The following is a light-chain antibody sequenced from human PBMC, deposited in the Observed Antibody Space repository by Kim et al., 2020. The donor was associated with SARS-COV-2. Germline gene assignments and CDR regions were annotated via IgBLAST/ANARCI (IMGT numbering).Light chain of an antibody. J-gene: IGKJ1*01. CDR3: QHYGSSRT. CDR2: GAF. Sequence: LSPGERVTHSCRASQSVSSSYLAWYQQKPGQAPRLLIYGAFSRATGIPDRFSGSGSGTDFSLTISRLEPEDCAVYYCQHYGSSRTFGQGTKVDIK. V-gene: IGKV3-20*01. CDR1: QSVSSSY.